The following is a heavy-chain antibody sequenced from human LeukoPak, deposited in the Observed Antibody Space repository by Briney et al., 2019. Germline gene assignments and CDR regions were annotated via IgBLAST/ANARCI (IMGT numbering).Heavy chain of an antibody. CDR3: ANLVGATTSSYYYGMDV. V-gene: IGHV3-53*01. Sequence: GGSLRLSCAASGFTVSSNYMSWVRQAPGKGLEWVSVIYSGGSTYYADSVKGRFTISRDNSKNTLYLQMNSPRAEDTAVYYCANLVGATTSSYYYGMDVWGQGTTVTVSS. CDR1: GFTVSSNY. CDR2: IYSGGST. D-gene: IGHD1-26*01. J-gene: IGHJ6*02.